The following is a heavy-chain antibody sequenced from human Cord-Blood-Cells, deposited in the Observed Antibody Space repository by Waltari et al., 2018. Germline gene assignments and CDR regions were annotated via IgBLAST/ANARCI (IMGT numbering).Heavy chain of an antibody. CDR1: GSTVSDHH. J-gene: IGHJ3*02. CDR2: TRNKANSYTT. CDR3: ARSNSQAFDI. D-gene: IGHD7-27*01. V-gene: IGHV3-72*01. Sequence: EVPLVESGGGLVHPGGALRLPCAASGSTVSDHHMEWVRQAPGKGLEWVGRTRNKANSYTTEYAASVKGRFTISRDYSKNSLYLQMNSLKTEYTAVYYCARSNSQAFDIWGQGTMVTVSS.